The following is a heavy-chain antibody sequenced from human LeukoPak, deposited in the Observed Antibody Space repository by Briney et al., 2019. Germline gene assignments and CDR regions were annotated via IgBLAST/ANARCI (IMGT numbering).Heavy chain of an antibody. J-gene: IGHJ5*02. V-gene: IGHV4-61*01. CDR1: GGSVSSGSYY. Sequence: SETLSLTCTVSGGSVSSGSYYWSWIRQPPGKGLEWIGYIYYSGSTNYNPSLKSRVTISVDTSKNQFSLKLSSVTAADTAVYYCARSSSSSGWFDPWGQGTLVTVSS. CDR3: ARSSSSSGWFDP. D-gene: IGHD6-6*01. CDR2: IYYSGST.